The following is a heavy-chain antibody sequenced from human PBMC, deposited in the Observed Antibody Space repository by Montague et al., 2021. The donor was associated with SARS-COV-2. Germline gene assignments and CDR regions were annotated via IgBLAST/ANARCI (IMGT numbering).Heavy chain of an antibody. J-gene: IGHJ6*02. V-gene: IGHV3-33*01. Sequence: SLRLSCAASGFTFSSYGMHWVRQAPGKGLEWVAVIWYDGSNKYYADSVKGRFTISRDNSKNTLYLQMNSLRAEDTAVYYCARVVGAYYGMDVWGQGTTVTASS. CDR1: GFTFSSYG. CDR2: IWYDGSNK. CDR3: ARVVGAYYGMDV. D-gene: IGHD1-26*01.